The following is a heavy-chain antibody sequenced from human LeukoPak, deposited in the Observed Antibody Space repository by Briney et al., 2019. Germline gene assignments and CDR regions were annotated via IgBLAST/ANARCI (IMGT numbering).Heavy chain of an antibody. J-gene: IGHJ4*02. D-gene: IGHD6-13*01. CDR1: GFTFSSYS. Sequence: GGSLRLSCAASGFTFSSYSMNWVRQAPGKGLEWVSSISSSSSYIYYADSVKGRFTISRDNSKNTLYLQMNSLRAEDTAVYYCAKWRVSSSWGVYYFDYWGQGTLVTVSS. CDR3: AKWRVSSSWGVYYFDY. CDR2: ISSSSSYI. V-gene: IGHV3-21*01.